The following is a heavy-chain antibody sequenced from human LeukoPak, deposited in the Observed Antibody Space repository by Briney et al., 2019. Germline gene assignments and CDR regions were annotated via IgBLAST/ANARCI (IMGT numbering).Heavy chain of an antibody. D-gene: IGHD3-22*01. J-gene: IGHJ4*02. V-gene: IGHV4-39*01. Sequence: WVRQAPGKGLEWIGSIYYSGSTYYNPSLKSRVTISVDTSKNQFSLKLSSVTAADTAVYYCARHLVFGYDSSGYYYFDYWGQGTLVTVSS. CDR3: ARHLVFGYDSSGYYYFDY. CDR2: IYYSGST.